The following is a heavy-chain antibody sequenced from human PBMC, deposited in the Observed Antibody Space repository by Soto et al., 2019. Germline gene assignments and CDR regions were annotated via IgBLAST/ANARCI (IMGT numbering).Heavy chain of an antibody. D-gene: IGHD2-15*01. CDR2: ISASTRNT. Sequence: QAQLVQSGGEVKKPGASVKVSCQASGYTFSDYAISWVRQAPGQGLEWMGWISASTRNTDQAQNFQGRVIMTLDTSTNTAYMELRSLRSDDTAVYYCVRCYCSVGSCYACWHFDLWGRGTLVTVSS. CDR3: VRCYCSVGSCYACWHFDL. V-gene: IGHV1-18*01. J-gene: IGHJ2*01. CDR1: GYTFSDYA.